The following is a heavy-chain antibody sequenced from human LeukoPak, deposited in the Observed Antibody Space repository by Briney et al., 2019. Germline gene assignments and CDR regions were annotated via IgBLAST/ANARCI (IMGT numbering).Heavy chain of an antibody. Sequence: SETLSLTCTVSGGSISSSSYYWGWIRQPPGKGLEWIGSIYYSGSTYYNPSLKSRVTISVDTSKNQLSLKLSSVTAADTAVYYCARHPRTYCSGGSCYIYYYYMDVWGKGTTVTVSS. J-gene: IGHJ6*03. CDR3: ARHPRTYCSGGSCYIYYYYMDV. CDR2: IYYSGST. D-gene: IGHD2-15*01. V-gene: IGHV4-39*01. CDR1: GGSISSSSYY.